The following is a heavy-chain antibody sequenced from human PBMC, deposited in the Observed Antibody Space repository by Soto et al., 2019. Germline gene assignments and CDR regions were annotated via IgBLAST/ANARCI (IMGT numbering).Heavy chain of an antibody. J-gene: IGHJ4*02. CDR3: ACFRTGVERTDY. V-gene: IGHV3-74*03. CDR1: DFTFSSHW. Sequence: EVQLVESGGGLVQPGGSLRLSCAASDFTFSSHWMHWVRQVPGKGLVWVARINSEGGDITYADSVRGRFTISRDNAKNTLYLQMHSLRVDDTAVYYCACFRTGVERTDYWGQGTLVTVSS. CDR2: INSEGGDI. D-gene: IGHD7-27*01.